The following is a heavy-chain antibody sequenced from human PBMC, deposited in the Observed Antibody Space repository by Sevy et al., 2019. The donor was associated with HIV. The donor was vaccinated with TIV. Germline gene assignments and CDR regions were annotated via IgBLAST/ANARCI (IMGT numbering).Heavy chain of an antibody. J-gene: IGHJ4*02. V-gene: IGHV1-18*01. CDR3: ARDWAPGYYYDAIGVKRDYYFDY. D-gene: IGHD3-22*01. CDR2: ISAYNGNT. Sequence: ASVKVSCKASDYTFSTQGFNWVRQAPGQGLEWMGWISAYNGNTKYAQKFQGRDTMTTDTYTRTAYMELRSLTSDEPAVYYCARDWAPGYYYDAIGVKRDYYFDYWGQGTLVTVSS. CDR1: DYTFSTQG.